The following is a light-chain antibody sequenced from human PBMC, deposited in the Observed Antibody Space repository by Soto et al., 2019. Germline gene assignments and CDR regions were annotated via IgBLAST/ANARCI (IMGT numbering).Light chain of an antibody. CDR3: QSYDSSLLHVV. CDR1: RSNIGAGFD. V-gene: IGLV1-40*01. CDR2: DNN. J-gene: IGLJ2*01. Sequence: QPVLTQPPSVSGAPGQRVTISCTGSRSNIGAGFDVHWYQHLRGTAPKLLIYDNNNRPSGVPDRFSGSKSGTSASLAITGLQAEDEADYYCQSYDSSLLHVVFGGGTKVTVL.